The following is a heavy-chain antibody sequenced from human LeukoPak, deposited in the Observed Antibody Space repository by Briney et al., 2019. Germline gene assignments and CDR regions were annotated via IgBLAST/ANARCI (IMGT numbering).Heavy chain of an antibody. J-gene: IGHJ4*02. CDR3: ARPHYGSGSLDS. V-gene: IGHV4-34*01. CDR1: GGSFRGHY. CDR2: INHSGST. Sequence: SETLSLTCAVYGGSFRGHYWTWIRQPPGKGLEWIGEINHSGSTTYNPSLNNRVTISVDTSKNQFSLKLTSVTAADTAVYYCARPHYGSGSLDSWGQGTLVTVSS. D-gene: IGHD3-10*01.